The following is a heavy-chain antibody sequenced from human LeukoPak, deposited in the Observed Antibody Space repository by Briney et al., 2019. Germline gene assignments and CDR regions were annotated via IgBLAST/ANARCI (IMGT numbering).Heavy chain of an antibody. Sequence: GESLRLSCAASGFAFNNYAMSWVRQAPGKGLEWVSAISAGGGTTYYADSVKGRFTISRGNSKNTLYVQMNSLRAEDTAVYYCAKDVSQWLVRLDYWGQGVLVTVSS. D-gene: IGHD6-19*01. CDR3: AKDVSQWLVRLDY. J-gene: IGHJ4*02. CDR1: GFAFNNYA. CDR2: ISAGGGTT. V-gene: IGHV3-23*01.